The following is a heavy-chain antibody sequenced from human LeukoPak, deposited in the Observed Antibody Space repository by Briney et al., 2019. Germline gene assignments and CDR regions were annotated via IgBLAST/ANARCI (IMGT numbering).Heavy chain of an antibody. CDR3: AKDPYSSSWYYYYMDV. D-gene: IGHD6-6*01. J-gene: IGHJ6*03. CDR1: GFTFSSYG. V-gene: IGHV3-30*18. Sequence: GGSLRLSCAASGFTFSSYGMHWVRQAPGKGLEWVAVISYDGSNKYYADSVKGRFTISRDNSKNTLYLQMNSLRAEDTAVYYCAKDPYSSSWYYYYMDVWGKGTTVTVSS. CDR2: ISYDGSNK.